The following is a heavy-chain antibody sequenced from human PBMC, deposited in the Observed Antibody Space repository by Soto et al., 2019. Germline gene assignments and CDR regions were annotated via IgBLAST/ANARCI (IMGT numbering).Heavy chain of an antibody. V-gene: IGHV3-23*04. D-gene: IGHD1-7*01. J-gene: IGHJ6*02. CDR3: ARQTLTGTTFPNPFYYYYGMDV. CDR2: ISSSGGST. Sequence: EVQLVESGGGLVKPGGSLRLSCAASGFTFSSYSMNWVRQAPGKGLEWVSSISSSGGSTYYADSVKGRFTISRDNSKNTLYLQMNSLRAEDTAVYYCARQTLTGTTFPNPFYYYYGMDVWGQGTTVTVSS. CDR1: GFTFSSYS.